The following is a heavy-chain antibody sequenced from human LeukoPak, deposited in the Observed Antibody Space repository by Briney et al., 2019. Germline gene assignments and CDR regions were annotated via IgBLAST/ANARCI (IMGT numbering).Heavy chain of an antibody. V-gene: IGHV4-34*01. CDR3: AGPGYSSSWTAFDI. Sequence: PSETLSLTCAVYGGSFTGYYWSWIRQPPGKGLEWIGEINHSGSTNYNPSLKSRVTISVDTSKNQFSLKLSSVTAADTAVYYCAGPGYSSSWTAFDIWGQGTMVTVSS. CDR1: GGSFTGYY. D-gene: IGHD6-13*01. CDR2: INHSGST. J-gene: IGHJ3*02.